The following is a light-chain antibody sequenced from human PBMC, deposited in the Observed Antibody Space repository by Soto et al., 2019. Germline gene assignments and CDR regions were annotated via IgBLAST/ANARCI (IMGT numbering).Light chain of an antibody. Sequence: AIRLTQSRSSFSASPGDRVTLTCLASQVISSYSAWYQQKPGKAPKLLIYAASTLQSGVPSRFSGSGSGTEFTLTITSLQPDDFATYYCQQYNSYSTFGPATFGQGTKVDI. CDR3: QQYNSYSTFGPAT. V-gene: IGKV1-8*01. J-gene: IGKJ1*01. CDR2: AAS. CDR1: QVISSY.